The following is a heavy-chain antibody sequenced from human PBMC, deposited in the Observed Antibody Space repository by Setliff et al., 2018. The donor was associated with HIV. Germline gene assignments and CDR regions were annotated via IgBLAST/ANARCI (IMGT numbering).Heavy chain of an antibody. CDR1: TFSNSG. CDR3: AKNLFSSRWSPLDS. D-gene: IGHD6-13*01. J-gene: IGHJ4*02. Sequence: TFSNSGMHWVRQAPGKGLEWVTFIRYDESDKDYADSVKGRFTISRDNSKNTLYLQMNRLRSEDTAVYYCAKNLFSSRWSPLDSWGQGTLVTAPQ. V-gene: IGHV3-30*02. CDR2: IRYDESDK.